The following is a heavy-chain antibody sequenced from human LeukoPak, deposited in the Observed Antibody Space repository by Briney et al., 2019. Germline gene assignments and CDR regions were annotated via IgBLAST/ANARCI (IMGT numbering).Heavy chain of an antibody. J-gene: IGHJ6*02. CDR2: IKQDGSEK. CDR3: ARDSESSYGMDV. CDR1: GFTFSSYW. V-gene: IGHV3-7*01. D-gene: IGHD3-10*01. Sequence: GGSLRLSCAASGFTFSSYWMNWVRQTPGKGLEWVANIKQDGSEKYYVDSVKGRFTISRDNANNSLYLQMSSLRAEDTGVYYCARDSESSYGMDVWGQGTTVTVSS.